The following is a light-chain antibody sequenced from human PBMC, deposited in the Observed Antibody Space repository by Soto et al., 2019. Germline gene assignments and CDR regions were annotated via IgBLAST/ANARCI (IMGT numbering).Light chain of an antibody. CDR1: QGISSY. J-gene: IGKJ4*01. V-gene: IGKV1-9*01. CDR3: QQLNSYPLT. Sequence: DIQLTQSPSFLSASVGDRVTITCRASQGISSYLAWYQQKPGKAPKLLIYAASTLQSGVPSRFSGSGSGTEFTLTISSLQPEDFATYYCQQLNSYPLTVGGGTKVHIK. CDR2: AAS.